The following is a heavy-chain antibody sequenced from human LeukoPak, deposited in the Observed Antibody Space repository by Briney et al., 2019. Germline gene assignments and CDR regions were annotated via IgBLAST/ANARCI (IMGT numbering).Heavy chain of an antibody. CDR2: IYTSGST. J-gene: IGHJ4*02. CDR1: GGSISSGSYY. Sequence: SETLSLTCTVSGGSISSGSYYWSWIRQPAGKGLGWIGRIYTSGSTNYNPSLKSRVTISVDTSKNQFSLKLSSVTAADTAVYCCARERCSSTSCYVDYWGQGTLVTVSS. V-gene: IGHV4-61*02. CDR3: ARERCSSTSCYVDY. D-gene: IGHD2-2*01.